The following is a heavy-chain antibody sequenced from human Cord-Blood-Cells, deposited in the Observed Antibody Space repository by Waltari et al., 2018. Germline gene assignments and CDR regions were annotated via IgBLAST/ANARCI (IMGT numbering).Heavy chain of an antibody. CDR2: LEPEDGET. CDR3: ATASEWELDY. CDR1: GYTLTELS. J-gene: IGHJ4*02. V-gene: IGHV1-24*01. Sequence: QVQLVQSGAEVKKPGASVKVSCKVSGYTLTELSMHWVRQAPGKGLEWMGGLEPEDGETIHARECQGRVTMTEDTSTDTAYMELSSLRSEDTAVYYCATASEWELDYWGQGTLVTVSS. D-gene: IGHD1-26*01.